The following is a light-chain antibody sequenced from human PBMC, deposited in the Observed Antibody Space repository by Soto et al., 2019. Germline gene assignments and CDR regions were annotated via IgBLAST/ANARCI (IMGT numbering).Light chain of an antibody. CDR1: SSDVGSYNL. Sequence: QSALTQPASVSGSPGQSITISCTGTSSDVGSYNLVSWYQQHPGKAPKLMIYEVIKRPSGVSNRFSGSKSGNTASLTISGLQAEDEADYYCCSYEESVIFGGGTKVTVL. J-gene: IGLJ2*01. CDR2: EVI. CDR3: CSYEESVI. V-gene: IGLV2-23*02.